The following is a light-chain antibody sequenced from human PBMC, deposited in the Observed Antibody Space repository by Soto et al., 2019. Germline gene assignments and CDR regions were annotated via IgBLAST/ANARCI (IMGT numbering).Light chain of an antibody. Sequence: QSVLTQPPSASGTPGQSVTISCSGSNSNIGSNAVNWYQQFPGTAPTLLIYSTNERPSGVPDRFSGSKSGTSASLAISGLQPEDEADYHCAAWDGSLNGYVFGSGTKLTVL. CDR2: STN. CDR1: NSNIGSNA. CDR3: AAWDGSLNGYV. J-gene: IGLJ1*01. V-gene: IGLV1-44*01.